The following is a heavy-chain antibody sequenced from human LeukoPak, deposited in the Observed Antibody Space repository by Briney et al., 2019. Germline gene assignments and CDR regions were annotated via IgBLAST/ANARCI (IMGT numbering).Heavy chain of an antibody. CDR1: GGSISSYY. V-gene: IGHV4-59*12. J-gene: IGHJ4*02. CDR3: ARGGGYDKFDY. Sequence: KSSETLSLTCTVSGGSISSYYWSWIRQPPGKGLEWIGSIYSSETIYSNPSLQSRLTISVDTSKNQFSLKLNSVTAADTAIYYCARGGGYDKFDYWGQGTLVTVSS. CDR2: IYSSETI. D-gene: IGHD3-9*01.